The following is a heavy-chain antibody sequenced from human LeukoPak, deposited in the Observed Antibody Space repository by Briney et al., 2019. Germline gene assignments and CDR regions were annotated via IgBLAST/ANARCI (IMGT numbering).Heavy chain of an antibody. CDR2: MSDSGTT. J-gene: IGHJ4*02. D-gene: IGHD1-1*01. V-gene: IGHV4-59*01. CDR3: ARGTTAWHWKLDY. Sequence: SETLSLTCTVSGGSISGFYWNWIRQTPGKGLEWIGYMSDSGTTNYNPSLKSRLTMSVDTSKNQFSLKLTSMTLADTAVYYCARGTTAWHWKLDYWGQGSLVTVSS. CDR1: GGSISGFY.